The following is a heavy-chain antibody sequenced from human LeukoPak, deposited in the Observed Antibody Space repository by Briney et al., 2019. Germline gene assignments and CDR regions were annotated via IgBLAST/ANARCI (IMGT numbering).Heavy chain of an antibody. CDR1: GYSISSGYY. CDR2: IYHSGST. J-gene: IGHJ4*02. D-gene: IGHD4-11*01. V-gene: IGHV4-38-2*02. CDR3: ARGKGVTSYFDY. Sequence: PSETLSLTCTVSGYSISSGYYWGWIRQPPGKGLEWIGSIYHSGSTYYNPSLKSRVTISVDTSKNQFSLKLSSVTAADTAVYYCARGKGVTSYFDYWGQGTLVTVSS.